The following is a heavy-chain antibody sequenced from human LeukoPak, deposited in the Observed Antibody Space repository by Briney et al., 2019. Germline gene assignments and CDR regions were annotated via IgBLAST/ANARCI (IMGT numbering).Heavy chain of an antibody. V-gene: IGHV4-4*07. Sequence: SETLSLTCTVSGGSIRSYYWSWIRQPAGRGLEWIGHIYTSGSTNYNPSLKSRVTMSVDTPKTQFSLKLSSVTAADTAVYYCARVLLVAGIRYFDYWGQGTLVTVSS. CDR2: IYTSGST. J-gene: IGHJ4*02. CDR3: ARVLLVAGIRYFDY. D-gene: IGHD6-19*01. CDR1: GGSIRSYY.